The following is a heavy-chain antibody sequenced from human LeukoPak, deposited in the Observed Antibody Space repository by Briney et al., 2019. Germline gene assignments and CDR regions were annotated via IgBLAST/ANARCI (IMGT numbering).Heavy chain of an antibody. CDR3: ARGGGPSGYYFDY. CDR2: IYYSGST. Sequence: SETLSLTCTVSGGSISSNSYYWDWIRQPPGKGLEWIGSIYYSGSTYYNPSLKSRVTISVDTSKNQFSLKLSSVTAADTAVYYCARGGGPSGYYFDYWGQGTLVTVSS. CDR1: GGSISSNSYY. D-gene: IGHD3-3*01. V-gene: IGHV4-39*01. J-gene: IGHJ4*02.